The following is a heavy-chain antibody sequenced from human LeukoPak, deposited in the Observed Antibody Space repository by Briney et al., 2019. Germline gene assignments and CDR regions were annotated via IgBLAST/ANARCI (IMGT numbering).Heavy chain of an antibody. CDR3: AVRAVIIVSKRFDP. CDR1: GDTFGSGA. V-gene: IGHV3-23*01. CDR2: ILRTCANT. D-gene: IGHD3-10*01. J-gene: IGHJ5*02. Sequence: GGSLTLSCVASGDTFGSGAMSWVRNAPVQGLDLLSAILRTCANTYFADSVKDRSTISSDNSNNTSDLQMNSLRAEDTAVYYCAVRAVIIVSKRFDPRGQGPLVPVSS.